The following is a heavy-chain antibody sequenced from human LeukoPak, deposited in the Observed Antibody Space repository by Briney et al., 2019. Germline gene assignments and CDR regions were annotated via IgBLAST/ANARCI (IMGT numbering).Heavy chain of an antibody. D-gene: IGHD2-2*01. CDR3: ARAGMDCSSTSCYLSGFDI. V-gene: IGHV3-13*05. CDR2: IGTAGDP. J-gene: IGHJ3*02. Sequence: GGSLRLSCAASGFTFSSYDMHWVRQATGKGLEWVSAIGTAGDPYYPGSVKGRLTISRENAKNSLYLQMNSLRAGDTAVYYCARAGMDCSSTSCYLSGFDIWGQGTMVTVSS. CDR1: GFTFSSYD.